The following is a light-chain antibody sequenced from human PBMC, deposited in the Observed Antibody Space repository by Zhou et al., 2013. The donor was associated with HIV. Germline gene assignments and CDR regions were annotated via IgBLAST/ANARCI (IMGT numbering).Light chain of an antibody. CDR1: HDVGTS. CDR2: AAS. J-gene: IGKJ4*01. V-gene: IGKV1-16*01. CDR3: QQYKTYPLT. Sequence: IQMTQSPPSLSTYVGDRVTITCRASHDVGTSLAWFQQRPGKAPKSLIYAASRSQSGVPSRFSGSGSGTDFTLTINGLQPEDFASYFCQQYKTYPLTFGGGT.